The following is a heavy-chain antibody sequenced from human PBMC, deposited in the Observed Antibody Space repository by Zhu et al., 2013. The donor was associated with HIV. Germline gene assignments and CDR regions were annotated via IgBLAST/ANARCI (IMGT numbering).Heavy chain of an antibody. Sequence: QVQLVQSGAEVKKPGASVKVSCKASGYTFIDYYMHWVRQAPGQGLEWMGWINPNSGGTNYAQKFQCRVTMTRDTSISTAYLDLSKVTSDDTAVYFCATGATLSYYFDYWGQGTLVTVPT. CDR3: ATGATLSYYFDY. CDR1: GYTFIDYY. CDR2: INPNSGGT. D-gene: IGHD1-26*01. V-gene: IGHV1-2*02. J-gene: IGHJ4*02.